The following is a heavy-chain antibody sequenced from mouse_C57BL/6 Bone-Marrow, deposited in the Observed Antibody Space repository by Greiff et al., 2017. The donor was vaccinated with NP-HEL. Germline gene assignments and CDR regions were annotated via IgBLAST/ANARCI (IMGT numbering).Heavy chain of an antibody. Sequence: EVQLQQSGPELVKPGASVKISCKASGYTFTDYYMNWVKQSHGKSLEWIGDINPNNGGTSYNQKFKGKATLTVDKSSSTAYMELRSLTSEDSAVYYCARWGNYVDYWGQGTTLTVSS. CDR3: ARWGNYVDY. CDR1: GYTFTDYY. V-gene: IGHV1-26*01. J-gene: IGHJ2*01. CDR2: INPNNGGT.